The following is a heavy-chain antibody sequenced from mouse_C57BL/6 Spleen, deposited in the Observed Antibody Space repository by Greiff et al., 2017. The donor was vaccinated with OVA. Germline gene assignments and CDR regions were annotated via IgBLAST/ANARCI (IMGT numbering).Heavy chain of an antibody. D-gene: IGHD1-1*01. CDR1: GYTFTDYY. V-gene: IGHV1-26*01. J-gene: IGHJ3*01. Sequence: VQLQQSGPELVKPGASVKISCKASGYTFTDYYMNWVKQSHGKSLEWIGDINPNNGGTSYNQKFKGKATLTVDKSSSTAYMELRSLTSEDSAVYYCARGDYYGSSSWCAYWGQGTLVTVSA. CDR2: INPNNGGT. CDR3: ARGDYYGSSSWCAY.